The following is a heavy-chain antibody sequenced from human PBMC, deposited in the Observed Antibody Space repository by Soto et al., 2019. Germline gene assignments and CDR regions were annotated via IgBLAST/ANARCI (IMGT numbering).Heavy chain of an antibody. V-gene: IGHV4-4*02. CDR3: ARGGGYDSFDF. Sequence: SETLSLTCTVSGGSISSSNWWSWVRQPPGKGLEWIGEIYHSGSTNYNPSLKSRVTISVDKSRNQFSLSLSSVTAADTAVYYCARGGGYDSFDFWGQGIQVTVSS. D-gene: IGHD2-15*01. CDR1: GGSISSSNW. CDR2: IYHSGST. J-gene: IGHJ4*02.